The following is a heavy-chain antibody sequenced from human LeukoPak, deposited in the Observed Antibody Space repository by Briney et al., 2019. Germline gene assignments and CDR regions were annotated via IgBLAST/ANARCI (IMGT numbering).Heavy chain of an antibody. CDR1: AFTFRNYA. CDR3: ARAIRGYSYVLDY. CDR2: ISGNGGRT. J-gene: IGHJ4*02. D-gene: IGHD5-18*01. V-gene: IGHV3-23*01. Sequence: GGSLRLSCAASAFTFRNYAMSWVRQAPGKGLEWVSTISGNGGRTYDADSVKGRFTISRDNSKNTLYLQMNSLRAEDTAVYYCARAIRGYSYVLDYWGQGTLVTVSS.